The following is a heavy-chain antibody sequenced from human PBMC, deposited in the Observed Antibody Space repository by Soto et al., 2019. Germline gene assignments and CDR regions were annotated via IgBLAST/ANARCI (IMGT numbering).Heavy chain of an antibody. Sequence: QVQLVQSGAEVKKPGASVKVSCKASGYTFTSYGISWVRQAPGQGLEWMGWISAYNGNTNYAQKLQGRVTMTTDTSTSTAYMELRSLRSDDTAGYDCARDRVGPQAFYDYGMDVWGQGTTVTVSS. J-gene: IGHJ6*02. CDR1: GYTFTSYG. V-gene: IGHV1-18*01. CDR2: ISAYNGNT. D-gene: IGHD3-10*01. CDR3: ARDRVGPQAFYDYGMDV.